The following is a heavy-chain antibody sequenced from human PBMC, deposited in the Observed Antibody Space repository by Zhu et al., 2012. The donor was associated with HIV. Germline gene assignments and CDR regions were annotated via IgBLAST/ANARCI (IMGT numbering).Heavy chain of an antibody. CDR3: ARAGWIGDLHPA. CDR1: SGSISSGDYY. D-gene: IGHD3-10*01. Sequence: QVQLQESGPGLVKPSQTLSLTCTVSSGSISSGDYYWSWIRQPPGKGLEWIGYIYYNGNTYYNPSLKSRLTISLDTSESQFSLKLTSVTAADTAVYYCARAGWIGDLHPARGQGTLVTV. CDR2: IYYNGNT. V-gene: IGHV4-30-4*08. J-gene: IGHJ4*02.